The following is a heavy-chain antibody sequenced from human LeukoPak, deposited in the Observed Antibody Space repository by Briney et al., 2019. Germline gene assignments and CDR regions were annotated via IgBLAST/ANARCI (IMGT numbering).Heavy chain of an antibody. CDR2: INHSGST. Sequence: SETLSLTCAVYGGSFSGYYWSWIRQPPGKGLEWIGEINHSGSTNYNPSLKSRVTISVDTSKNQFSLKLSSVTAADTAVYYCARGRGIRITMIVVVIRTPRDWFDPWGQGTLVTVSS. D-gene: IGHD3-22*01. J-gene: IGHJ5*02. CDR3: ARGRGIRITMIVVVIRTPRDWFDP. V-gene: IGHV4-34*01. CDR1: GGSFSGYY.